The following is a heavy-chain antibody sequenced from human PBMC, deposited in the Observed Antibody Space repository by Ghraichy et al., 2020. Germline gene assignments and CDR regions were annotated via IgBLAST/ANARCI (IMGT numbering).Heavy chain of an antibody. CDR3: ARGEHNYAFDN. D-gene: IGHD4-11*01. CDR2: IYYYGSP. J-gene: IGHJ4*02. CDR1: GDFFRGGGYS. Sequence: SETLSLTCAVSGDFFRGGGYSWGWIRQPPGKGLEWVGYIYYYGSPSYSPSLKSRVTVSMDNSKNQFSLTLKSVTAADTGVYYCARGEHNYAFDNWGQGALV. V-gene: IGHV4-30-2*01.